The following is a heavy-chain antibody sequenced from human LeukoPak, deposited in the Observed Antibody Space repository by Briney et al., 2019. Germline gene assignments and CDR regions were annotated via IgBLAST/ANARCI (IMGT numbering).Heavy chain of an antibody. CDR3: ARQQSAGAFDY. D-gene: IGHD3-10*01. V-gene: IGHV4-39*01. J-gene: IGHJ4*02. CDR1: GGSISSSSYY. Sequence: SETLSLTCTVSGGSISSSSYYWGWIRQPPGKGLEWIGSIYYSGSTYYNPSLKSRVTISVDTSKNQFSLKLSSVAAADTAVYYCARQQSAGAFDYWGQGTLVTVSS. CDR2: IYYSGST.